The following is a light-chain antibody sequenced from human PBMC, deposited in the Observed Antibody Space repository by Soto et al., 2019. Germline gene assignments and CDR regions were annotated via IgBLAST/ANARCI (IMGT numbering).Light chain of an antibody. CDR2: GVS. J-gene: IGKJ4*01. CDR1: QRLSSK. V-gene: IGKV3-15*01. Sequence: IVVTQSPGTLSVSPGESITLSCRASQRLSSKLAWYQQKRGQAPRLLIYGVSTRATAIPARFSGSGSGTEFTLTISSLQSEDFAVYFCQQYKNWPFTFGGGTKVEIK. CDR3: QQYKNWPFT.